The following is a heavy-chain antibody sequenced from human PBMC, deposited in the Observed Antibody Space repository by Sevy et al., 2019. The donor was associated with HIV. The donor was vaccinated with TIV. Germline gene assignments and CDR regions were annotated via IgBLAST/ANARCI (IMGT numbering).Heavy chain of an antibody. CDR1: GGSFSGFY. J-gene: IGHJ4*02. V-gene: IGHV4-34*01. D-gene: IGHD3-3*02. CDR2: INQRGST. Sequence: SETLSLTCAVNGGSFSGFYWSWIRQPPGKGLQWIGEINQRGSTKYNPSLKSRVTISVDTSKNQFSLKLNSVTAADTAMYYCARGYYLLWDAFPDYFDFWGQGTLVTVSS. CDR3: ARGYYLLWDAFPDYFDF.